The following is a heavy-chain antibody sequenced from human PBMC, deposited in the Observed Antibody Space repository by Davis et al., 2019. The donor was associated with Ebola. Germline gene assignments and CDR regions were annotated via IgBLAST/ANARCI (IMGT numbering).Heavy chain of an antibody. CDR3: ARGYGSYYSFDY. Sequence: ASVKVSCKTSGASFTTYALSWVRQAPGQRLEWMGWINAGNGNTKYSQKFQGRVTITRDTSASTAYMELSSLRSEDTAVYYCARGYGSYYSFDYWGQGTLVTVSS. J-gene: IGHJ4*02. D-gene: IGHD1-26*01. V-gene: IGHV1-3*01. CDR2: INAGNGNT. CDR1: GASFTTYA.